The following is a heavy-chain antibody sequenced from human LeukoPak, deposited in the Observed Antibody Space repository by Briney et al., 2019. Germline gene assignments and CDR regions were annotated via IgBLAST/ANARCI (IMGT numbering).Heavy chain of an antibody. V-gene: IGHV1-2*02. J-gene: IGHJ3*02. D-gene: IGHD7-27*01. CDR3: GRAPGAFDI. CDR1: GYTLTGYY. Sequence: GASVKDSFQACGYTLTGYYMHWLRQAACQGLEWMGWINPNSAGTNYAQKFQGRVTMTRDTCISTAYMELSRLRSDDTAVYYCGRAPGAFDIWGQGTMVTVSS. CDR2: INPNSAGT.